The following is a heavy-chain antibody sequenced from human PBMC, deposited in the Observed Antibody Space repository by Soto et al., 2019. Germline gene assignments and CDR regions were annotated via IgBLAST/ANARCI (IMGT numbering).Heavy chain of an antibody. Sequence: GGSLRLSCAASGFTFSTYWMAWVRQAPGKGLEWVANIKQDGSERYYVDSVKGRFTISRDNAKNSLYLQMNSLRAEDTAVYYCARDSGTSDYWGQGTLVTVS. CDR2: IKQDGSER. V-gene: IGHV3-7*01. J-gene: IGHJ4*02. D-gene: IGHD1-26*01. CDR3: ARDSGTSDY. CDR1: GFTFSTYW.